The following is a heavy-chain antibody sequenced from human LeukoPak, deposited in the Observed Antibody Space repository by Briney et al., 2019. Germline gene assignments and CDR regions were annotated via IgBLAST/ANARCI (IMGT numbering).Heavy chain of an antibody. J-gene: IGHJ4*02. CDR2: IIPIFGTA. CDR1: GGTFSSYA. V-gene: IGHV1-69*13. CDR3: ARLPRVDIVVVPAAIY. D-gene: IGHD2-2*02. Sequence: SVKVSCKASGGTFSSYAISWVRQAPGQGLEWMGGIIPIFGTANYAQKFQGRVTITADESTSTAYMELSSLRSEDTAVYYCARLPRVDIVVVPAAIYWGQGTLVTVSS.